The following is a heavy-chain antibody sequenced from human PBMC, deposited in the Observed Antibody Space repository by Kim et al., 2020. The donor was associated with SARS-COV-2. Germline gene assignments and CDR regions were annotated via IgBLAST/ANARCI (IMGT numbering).Heavy chain of an antibody. CDR2: ISGSGGRT. D-gene: IGHD2-21*01. CDR3: AKSDSISSPERKPLDY. CDR1: GFTFSSSA. V-gene: IGHV3-23*01. Sequence: GGSLRLSCAASGFTFSSSAMTWVRQAPGKGLEWVSAISGSGGRTDYADSVKGRFTISRDSSKNTLYMQMNSLRAEDTAVYYCAKSDSISSPERKPLDYWGQGTLVTVSS. J-gene: IGHJ4*02.